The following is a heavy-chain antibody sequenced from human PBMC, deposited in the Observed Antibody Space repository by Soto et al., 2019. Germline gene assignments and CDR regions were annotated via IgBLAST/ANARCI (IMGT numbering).Heavy chain of an antibody. V-gene: IGHV4-30-4*01. CDR1: GGSISSGDYY. D-gene: IGHD3-10*01. J-gene: IGHJ5*02. CDR2: IYYSGST. Sequence: PSETLSLTCTVSGGSISSGDYYWSWIRHPPGKGLEWIGYIYYSGSTYYNPSLKSRVTISVDTSKNQFSLKLSSVTAADTAVYYCASSPRVLRFGERFLRYFDPWGQGTLVTVSS. CDR3: ASSPRVLRFGERFLRYFDP.